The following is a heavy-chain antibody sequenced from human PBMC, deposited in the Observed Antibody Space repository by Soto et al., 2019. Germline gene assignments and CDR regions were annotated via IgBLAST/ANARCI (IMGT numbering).Heavy chain of an antibody. Sequence: QVQLVQSGAEVKKPGASVKVSCKASGYTFTSYGITWMRQAPGQGLEWMGWISAYNGNTNYAQNREGRVTMTTDTSTSTADMELRILRSDDTAVYYCARNEGGWYGIDPWGQGTLVTVSS. D-gene: IGHD6-19*01. V-gene: IGHV1-18*01. J-gene: IGHJ5*02. CDR2: ISAYNGNT. CDR3: ARNEGGWYGIDP. CDR1: GYTFTSYG.